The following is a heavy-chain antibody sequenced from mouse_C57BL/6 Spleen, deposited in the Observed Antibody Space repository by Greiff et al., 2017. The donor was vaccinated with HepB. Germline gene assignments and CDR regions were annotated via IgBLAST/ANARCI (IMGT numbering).Heavy chain of an antibody. CDR3: ARAAQATGWFAY. Sequence: QVQLQQPGAELVMPGASVKLSCKASGYTFTSYWMHWVKQRPGQGLEWIGEIDPSDSYTNYNQKFKGKSTLTVDKSSSTAYMQLSSLTSEESAVYYCARAAQATGWFAYWGQGTLVTVSA. CDR2: IDPSDSYT. D-gene: IGHD3-2*02. J-gene: IGHJ3*01. V-gene: IGHV1-69*01. CDR1: GYTFTSYW.